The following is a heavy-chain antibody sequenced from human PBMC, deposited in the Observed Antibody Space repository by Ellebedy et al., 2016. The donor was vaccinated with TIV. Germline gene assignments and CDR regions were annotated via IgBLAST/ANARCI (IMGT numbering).Heavy chain of an antibody. V-gene: IGHV3-23*01. J-gene: IGHJ5*02. CDR1: GFPFSAHS. CDR2: ISGSGFSEYFA. Sequence: GESLKISCVVSGFPFSAHSMTWVRQAPGKGLEWVSVISGSGFSEYFAYYADSVKGRFTISRDNSKNTLYLQMNSLRAEDTAVYYCARDTSGDWGPAFDPWGQGTLVTVSS. D-gene: IGHD2-21*02. CDR3: ARDTSGDWGPAFDP.